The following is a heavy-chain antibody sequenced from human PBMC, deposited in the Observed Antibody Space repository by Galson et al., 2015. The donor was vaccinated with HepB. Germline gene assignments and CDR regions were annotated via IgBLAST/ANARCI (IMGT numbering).Heavy chain of an antibody. CDR1: GFTFSSYG. Sequence: SLRLSCAASGFTFSSYGMHWVRQAPGKGLEWVAVISYDGSNKYYADSVKGRFTISRDNSKNTLYLQMNSLRAEDTAVYYCAKDQQDGSGWVSYFDYWGQGTLVTVSS. CDR2: ISYDGSNK. V-gene: IGHV3-30*18. CDR3: AKDQQDGSGWVSYFDY. D-gene: IGHD6-19*01. J-gene: IGHJ4*02.